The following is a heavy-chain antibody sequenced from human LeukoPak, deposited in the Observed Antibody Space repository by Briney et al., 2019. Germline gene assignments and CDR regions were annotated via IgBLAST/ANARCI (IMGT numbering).Heavy chain of an antibody. Sequence: SETLSLTCTVSHGSISDNSYYWGWIRQPPGKGLEWIGSVSYSGSTYYNPSLTSRVTISVDTSKNQFSLKLSSVTAADTTVYYCARHKDYYYSYMDVWGKGTTVTISS. CDR3: ARHKDYYYSYMDV. CDR1: HGSISDNSYY. V-gene: IGHV4-39*01. CDR2: VSYSGST. J-gene: IGHJ6*03.